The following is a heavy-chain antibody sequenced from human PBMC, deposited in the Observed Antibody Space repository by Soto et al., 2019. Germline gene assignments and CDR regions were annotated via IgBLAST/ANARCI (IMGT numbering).Heavy chain of an antibody. CDR1: GFTFSSYA. Sequence: GGSLRLSCAASGFTFSSYAMSWVRQAPGKGLEWVSAISGSGGSTYYADSVKGRFTISRDNSKNTLYLQMNSLRAEDTAVYYCAKYCGGDCYPIPYFDYWGQGTLVTVSS. J-gene: IGHJ4*02. CDR3: AKYCGGDCYPIPYFDY. CDR2: ISGSGGST. V-gene: IGHV3-23*01. D-gene: IGHD2-21*02.